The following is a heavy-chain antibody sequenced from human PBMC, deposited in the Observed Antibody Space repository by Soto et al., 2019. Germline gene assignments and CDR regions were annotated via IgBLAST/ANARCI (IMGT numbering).Heavy chain of an antibody. Sequence: QVPLVQSGPEVKKPGASVTVSCKTSGYTPTNYDIGWVRQAPGQGLEWMGWISAYNGNRNSAQKLPGRLTMTTDTSTTTAYMELRSLRSDDTAVYFCARAVYRRGTYYAFDNWGHGHLVTVSS. CDR1: GYTPTNYD. CDR2: ISAYNGNR. J-gene: IGHJ4*01. V-gene: IGHV1-18*01. D-gene: IGHD1-26*01. CDR3: ARAVYRRGTYYAFDN.